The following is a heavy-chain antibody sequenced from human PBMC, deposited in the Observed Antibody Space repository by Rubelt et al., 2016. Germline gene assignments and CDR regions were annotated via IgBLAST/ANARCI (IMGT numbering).Heavy chain of an antibody. CDR1: GGSISSSSYY. Sequence: QLQLQESGPGLVKPSETLSLTCTVSGGSISSSSYYWGWIRQPPGKGLEWIASIYFRGSSYDNPSLKSRVARSVDTSKNQFSLNLSSVTAADTAVYYCARTSPMVGATFLDYWGQGTLVTVSS. J-gene: IGHJ4*02. D-gene: IGHD1-26*01. CDR2: IYFRGSS. V-gene: IGHV4-39*01. CDR3: ARTSPMVGATFLDY.